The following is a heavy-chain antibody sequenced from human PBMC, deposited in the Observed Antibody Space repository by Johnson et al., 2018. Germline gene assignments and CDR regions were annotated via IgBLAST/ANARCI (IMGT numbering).Heavy chain of an antibody. V-gene: IGHV1-8*01. J-gene: IGHJ6*02. CDR1: GYTFTSYD. CDR2: MNPNSGNT. D-gene: IGHD2-2*02. CDR3: ARGRGYCSSTGCYSYDYYGMDV. Sequence: QLVESGAEVKKPGASVQVSCKASGYTFTSYDINWVRQATGQGLEWMGWMNPNSGNTGYAQKFQGRVTMTRNTSISTAYMGLSSLRSEAPAVYYCARGRGYCSSTGCYSYDYYGMDVWGQGTTVTVSS.